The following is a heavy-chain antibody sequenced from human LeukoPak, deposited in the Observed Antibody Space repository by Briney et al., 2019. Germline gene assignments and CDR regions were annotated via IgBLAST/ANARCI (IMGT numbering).Heavy chain of an antibody. Sequence: PSETLSLTCTVSGGSISSSSYYWGWIRQPPGKGLEWIVSIYYSGSTYYNPSLKSRVTISVNTSKNQFSLKLSSVTAEDTAVYYCARARHYDSSGWDFDSWGQGTLVTVSS. CDR1: GGSISSSSYY. V-gene: IGHV4-39*07. CDR2: IYYSGST. J-gene: IGHJ4*02. D-gene: IGHD3-22*01. CDR3: ARARHYDSSGWDFDS.